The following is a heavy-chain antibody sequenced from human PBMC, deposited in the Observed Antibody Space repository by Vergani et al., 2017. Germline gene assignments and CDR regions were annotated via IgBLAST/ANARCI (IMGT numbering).Heavy chain of an antibody. CDR1: GYTFTGYY. CDR3: ARDSSPGGPQDSGSYYYYFQH. V-gene: IGHV1-2*02. J-gene: IGHJ1*01. Sequence: QVQLVQSGAEVKKPGASVKVSCKASGYTFTGYYMHWVRQAPGQGLEWMGWINPNSGGTNYAQKFQGRVTMTRDTSISTAYMELSRLRSDDTAVYYCARDSSPGGPQDSGSYYYYFQHWGQGTLVTVSS. D-gene: IGHD1-26*01. CDR2: INPNSGGT.